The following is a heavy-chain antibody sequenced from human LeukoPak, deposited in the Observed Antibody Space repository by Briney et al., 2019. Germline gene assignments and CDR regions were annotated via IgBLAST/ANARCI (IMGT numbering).Heavy chain of an antibody. CDR2: ISGSGGST. Sequence: PGGSLRLSCAASGFTFSSYAMSWVRQAPGKGLEWVSAISGSGGSTYYADSVKGRFTISRDNSKNTLYLQMNSLRAEDTAVYYCAKDDSSGYYHPPNWFDPWGQGTLVTVSS. J-gene: IGHJ5*02. CDR3: AKDDSSGYYHPPNWFDP. V-gene: IGHV3-23*01. D-gene: IGHD3-22*01. CDR1: GFTFSSYA.